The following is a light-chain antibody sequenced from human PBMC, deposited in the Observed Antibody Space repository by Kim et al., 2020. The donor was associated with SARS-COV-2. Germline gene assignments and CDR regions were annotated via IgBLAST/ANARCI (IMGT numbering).Light chain of an antibody. J-gene: IGKJ4*01. CDR2: GAS. CDR3: QQYNNWLPLT. V-gene: IGKV3-15*01. CDR1: QSVSSN. Sequence: EIVMTQSPATLSVSPGERATLSCRASQSVSSNLAWYQQKPGQAPRLLIYGASTRATGIPARFSGSGSGTEFTLTISSLQSEDFAVYYCQQYNNWLPLTFDGGTKVDIK.